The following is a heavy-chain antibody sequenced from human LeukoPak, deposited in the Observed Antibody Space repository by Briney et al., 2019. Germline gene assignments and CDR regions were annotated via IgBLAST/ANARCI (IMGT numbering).Heavy chain of an antibody. Sequence: SETLPLTCTVSGGSISSYYWSWIRQPAGKGLEWIGRIYTSGSTNYNPSLKSRVTISVDKSKNQFSLKLSSVTAADTAVYYCAREELGYCSSTSCPHFDYWGQGTLVTVSS. J-gene: IGHJ4*02. V-gene: IGHV4-4*07. D-gene: IGHD2-2*01. CDR3: AREELGYCSSTSCPHFDY. CDR1: GGSISSYY. CDR2: IYTSGST.